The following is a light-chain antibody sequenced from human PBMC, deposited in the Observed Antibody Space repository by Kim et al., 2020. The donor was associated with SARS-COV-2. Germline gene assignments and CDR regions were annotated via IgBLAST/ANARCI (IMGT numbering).Light chain of an antibody. CDR1: TGADTSGYF. CDR2: STH. Sequence: QAVVTQEPSLTVSPGGTVTLTCASSTGADTSGYFPNWFQQKPGQPPRALIYSTHNKHSWTPARFSGSLLGGKAALTLPDVQPEDEADYYCLLFDGSTLNWVFGGGTQLTVL. J-gene: IGLJ3*02. CDR3: LLFDGSTLNWV. V-gene: IGLV7-43*01.